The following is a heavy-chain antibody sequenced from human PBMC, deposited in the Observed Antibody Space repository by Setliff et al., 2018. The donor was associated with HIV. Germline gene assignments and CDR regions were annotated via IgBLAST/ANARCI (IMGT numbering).Heavy chain of an antibody. CDR1: GGSFSGYY. V-gene: IGHV4-34*01. J-gene: IGHJ4*02. Sequence: SETLSLTCAVYGGSFSGYYWSWIRQPPGKGLEWIGTMYYNGNTYYRPSLKSRVTMSVDTSKNQLSLRLNSVTATDTAVYYCARQGLTMNRGVPAPILYYFDYWGPGILVTVSS. D-gene: IGHD3-10*01. CDR2: MYYNGNT. CDR3: ARQGLTMNRGVPAPILYYFDY.